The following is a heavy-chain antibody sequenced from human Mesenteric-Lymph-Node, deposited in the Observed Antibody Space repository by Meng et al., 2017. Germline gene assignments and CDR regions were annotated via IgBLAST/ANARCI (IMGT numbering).Heavy chain of an antibody. J-gene: IGHJ4*02. CDR3: ARILVPGSPDY. V-gene: IGHV1-2*06. CDR1: GYTFTSYY. Sequence: ASVKVSCKASGYTFTSYYMHWVRQAPGQGLEWMGRINPNSGGTNYAQKFQGRVTMTRDTSISTAYMELSRLRSDDTAVYYCARILVPGSPDYWGQGTLVTVSS. D-gene: IGHD6-13*01. CDR2: INPNSGGT.